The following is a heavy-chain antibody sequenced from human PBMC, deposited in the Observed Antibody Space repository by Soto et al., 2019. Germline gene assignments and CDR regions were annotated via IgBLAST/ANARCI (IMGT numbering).Heavy chain of an antibody. CDR2: ISYDGSNK. CDR1: GFTFSSYG. V-gene: IGHV3-30*03. Sequence: GGSLILSCAASGFTFSSYGMHWVRQTPGKGLEWVAVISYDGSNKYYADAVKGRFTISRDNSKNTAYLQMNSLRAEDTAVYFCARVNGCAGDCYSGLLDYWGQGTLVTVSS. J-gene: IGHJ4*02. D-gene: IGHD2-21*01. CDR3: ARVNGCAGDCYSGLLDY.